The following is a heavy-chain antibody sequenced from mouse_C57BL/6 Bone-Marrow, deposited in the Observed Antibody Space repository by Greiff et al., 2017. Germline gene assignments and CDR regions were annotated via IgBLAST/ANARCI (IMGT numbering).Heavy chain of an antibody. CDR1: GYTFTSYW. CDR2: IDPSDSYD. J-gene: IGHJ3*01. Sequence: VQLQQPGAELVKPAPSVTLSCKASGYTFTSYWMQWVKQRPGQGLEWIGEIDPSDSYDNYNQKFKGKATLTVDTASSTAYMQLSRLTSEDSAVYYCASGKVPFAYWGQGTLVTVSA. V-gene: IGHV1-50*01. CDR3: ASGKVPFAY.